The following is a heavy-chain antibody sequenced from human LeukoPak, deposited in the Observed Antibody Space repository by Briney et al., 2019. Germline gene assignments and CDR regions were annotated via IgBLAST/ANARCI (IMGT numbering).Heavy chain of an antibody. J-gene: IGHJ4*02. CDR3: AKDAYFDTRGYPEY. V-gene: IGHV3-30*18. CDR1: GFTFSNYG. Sequence: GSLRLSCAASGFTFSNYGIHWVRQAPGKGLEWVALISYDAYIKYYADSVKGRFTVSRDNSKNTVYLQVNSLRTEDTAVCYCAKDAYFDTRGYPEYWGQGTLVTVSS. D-gene: IGHD3-22*01. CDR2: ISYDAYIK.